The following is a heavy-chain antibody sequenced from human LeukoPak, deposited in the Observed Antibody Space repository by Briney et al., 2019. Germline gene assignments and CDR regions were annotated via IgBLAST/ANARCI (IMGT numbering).Heavy chain of an antibody. CDR2: MNPNSGNT. Sequence: ASVKVSCKASGYTFTSYDINWVRQATGRGLEWMGWMNPNSGNTGYAQKFQGRVTMTRNTSISTAYMELSSLRSEDTAVYYCARVGRDGYAFDYWGQGTLVTVSS. V-gene: IGHV1-8*01. D-gene: IGHD5-24*01. CDR3: ARVGRDGYAFDY. J-gene: IGHJ4*02. CDR1: GYTFTSYD.